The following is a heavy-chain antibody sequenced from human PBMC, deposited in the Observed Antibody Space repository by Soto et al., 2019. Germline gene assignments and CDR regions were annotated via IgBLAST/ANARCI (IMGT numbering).Heavy chain of an antibody. V-gene: IGHV3-23*01. CDR1: GFTFSRYA. CDR3: AKAPGIAVAGPLYYYYYMDV. CDR2: ISGSGAST. Sequence: PGGSLRLSCAASGFTFSRYAMSWVRQAPGKGLEWVSAISGSGASTYYADSVKGRFAISRDNSKNTLYLQMNSLRAEDTAVYYCAKAPGIAVAGPLYYYYYMDVWGKGTTVTVSS. J-gene: IGHJ6*03. D-gene: IGHD6-19*01.